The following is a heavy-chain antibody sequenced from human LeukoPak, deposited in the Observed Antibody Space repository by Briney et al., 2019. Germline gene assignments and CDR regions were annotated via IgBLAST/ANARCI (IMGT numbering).Heavy chain of an antibody. CDR3: AKGSVAGVRNYIDF. D-gene: IGHD6-19*01. CDR1: GFTFSSYS. J-gene: IGHJ4*02. CDR2: ISSCGSYI. Sequence: GGSLRLSCAASGFTFSSYSMHWVRQAPGEGLEWVSSISSCGSYIFYADSVKGRFTISRDNAKNSLFLQMNSLRAEDTAVYYCAKGSVAGVRNYIDFWGQGTLVTVSS. V-gene: IGHV3-21*01.